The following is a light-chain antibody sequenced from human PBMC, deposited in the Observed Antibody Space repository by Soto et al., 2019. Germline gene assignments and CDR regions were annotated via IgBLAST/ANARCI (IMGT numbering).Light chain of an antibody. CDR1: QGIRDD. CDR2: SAS. Sequence: SLSASVGDRVTITCRASQGIRDDLAWYQQKPGKAPKLLIYSASSLPSGVPSRFSGSGSGTDFTLTISSLQPEDFATYFCLHDYEFPFTFGPGTRVDIK. J-gene: IGKJ3*01. V-gene: IGKV1-6*01. CDR3: LHDYEFPFT.